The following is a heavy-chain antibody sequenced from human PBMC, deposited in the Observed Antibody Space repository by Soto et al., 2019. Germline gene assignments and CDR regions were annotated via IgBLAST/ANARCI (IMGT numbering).Heavy chain of an antibody. V-gene: IGHV3-30*18. J-gene: IGHJ6*02. CDR2: ISYDGSNK. CDR3: AKDIGCSGGSCYSDGMDV. D-gene: IGHD2-15*01. CDR1: GFTCSDYY. Sequence: VGSMRLSWAASGFTCSDYYMSWISQAPGKGLEWVAVISYDGSNKYYADSVKGRFTISRDNSKNTLYLQMNSLRAEDTAVYYCAKDIGCSGGSCYSDGMDVWGQGTTVTVSS.